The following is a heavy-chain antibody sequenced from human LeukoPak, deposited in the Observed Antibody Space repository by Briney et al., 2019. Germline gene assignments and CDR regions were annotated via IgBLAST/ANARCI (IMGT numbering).Heavy chain of an antibody. CDR3: AKGYDFWSGYSPDAFDI. J-gene: IGHJ3*02. V-gene: IGHV3-30*02. D-gene: IGHD3-3*01. Sequence: GGSQRLSCAASGFTFSSDGMHWDRQAPGKGLEWVAFIRYDGSNKYYADSVKGRFTISRDNSKNTLYLQMNSPRAEDTAVYYCAKGYDFWSGYSPDAFDIWGQGTMVSVSS. CDR1: GFTFSSDG. CDR2: IRYDGSNK.